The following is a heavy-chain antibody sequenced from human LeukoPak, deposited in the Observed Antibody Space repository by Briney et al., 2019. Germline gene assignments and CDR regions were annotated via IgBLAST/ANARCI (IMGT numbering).Heavy chain of an antibody. J-gene: IGHJ5*02. CDR3: ARHHGGYSSGSWFDP. V-gene: IGHV1-2*02. CDR1: GYTFTGYY. Sequence: ASVKVSCKASGYTFTGYYMHWVRQAPGQGLEWMGWINPNSGGTNYAQKFQGRVTMTRDTSISIAYMELSRLRSDDTAVYYCARHHGGYSSGSWFDPWGQGTLVTVSS. D-gene: IGHD6-19*01. CDR2: INPNSGGT.